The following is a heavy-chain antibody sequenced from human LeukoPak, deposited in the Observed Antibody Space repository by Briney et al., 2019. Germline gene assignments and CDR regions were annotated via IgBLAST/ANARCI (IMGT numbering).Heavy chain of an antibody. CDR1: GFTFSSYE. Sequence: GGSLRLSCAASGFTFSSYEMNWVRQAPGKGLEWISYISSSGSTIYYADSVKGRFTISTDNAKNSLYLQMNSLGAEDPAVYYCARDGPVACSSTSCYADYFDYWGQGTLVTVSS. J-gene: IGHJ4*02. CDR2: ISSSGSTI. D-gene: IGHD2-2*01. CDR3: ARDGPVACSSTSCYADYFDY. V-gene: IGHV3-48*03.